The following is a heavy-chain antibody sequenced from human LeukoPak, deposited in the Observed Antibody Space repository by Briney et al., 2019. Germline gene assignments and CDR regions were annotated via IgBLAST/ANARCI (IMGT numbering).Heavy chain of an antibody. J-gene: IGHJ6*02. CDR2: INSVSSHS. Sequence: NAGGSLRLSCAASGFTFSSYSMSRVRQAPGKGLEWVALINSVSSHSYYADSVKGRFTISRDNSKNTMYLQMNSLRAEDTAVYYCARIGCTGGNCRPYYYYGMDVWGQGTTVTVSS. V-gene: IGHV3-21*01. CDR1: GFTFSSYS. D-gene: IGHD2-15*01. CDR3: ARIGCTGGNCRPYYYYGMDV.